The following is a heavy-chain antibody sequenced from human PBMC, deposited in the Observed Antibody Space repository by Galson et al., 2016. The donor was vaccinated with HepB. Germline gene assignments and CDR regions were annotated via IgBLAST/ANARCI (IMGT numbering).Heavy chain of an antibody. CDR1: GFTFHTYA. V-gene: IGHV3-23*01. CDR2: IIPGGGT. CDR3: AKLIVS. Sequence: SLRLSCAASGFTFHTYAMSWFRQIPGKGPEWVSTIIPGGGTYYADSVKGRFSISRDDSKNTLYLQMSSLRAKDPACFFCAKLIVSWVQGTQVTVSS. D-gene: IGHD3-16*02. J-gene: IGHJ4*02.